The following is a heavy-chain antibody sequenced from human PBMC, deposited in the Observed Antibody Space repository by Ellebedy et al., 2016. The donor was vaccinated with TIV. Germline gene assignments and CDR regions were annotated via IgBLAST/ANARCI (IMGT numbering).Heavy chain of an antibody. Sequence: LRLSCSVSGGSVSRGRYYWGWIRQYPGKGLEWIGYMFYGGATFYNPSLESRVAISADTSKTQFSPNLTSVTAADTAIYYCARASVSLIYFDYWGQGALGIVYS. J-gene: IGHJ4*02. CDR1: GGSVSRGRYY. CDR2: MFYGGAT. D-gene: IGHD3-10*01. V-gene: IGHV4-31*03. CDR3: ARASVSLIYFDY.